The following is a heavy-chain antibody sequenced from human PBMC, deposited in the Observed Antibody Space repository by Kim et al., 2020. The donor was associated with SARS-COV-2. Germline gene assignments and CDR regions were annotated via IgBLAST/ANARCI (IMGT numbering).Heavy chain of an antibody. CDR3: AKVSSRSSGWFEYFQH. D-gene: IGHD6-19*01. V-gene: IGHV3-23*01. CDR1: GFTFNNYA. Sequence: GGSLRLSCAASGFTFNNYAMSWVRQAPGKGLEWVSGIRGSGDRPTYADSVKGRFTISRDNSKNTLYLQMDRLRADDTARYYCAKVSSRSSGWFEYFQHWGQGTLVTVSS. CDR2: IRGSGDRP. J-gene: IGHJ1*01.